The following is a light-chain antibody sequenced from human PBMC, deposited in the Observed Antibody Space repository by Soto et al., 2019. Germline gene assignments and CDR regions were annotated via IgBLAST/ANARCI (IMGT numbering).Light chain of an antibody. Sequence: DIVMTQSPAILSVSPGERATLSCRASQSVETFLAWFQHKAGQAPQLLIFGSSTRAACVPARFSGGGSGTEFTHTIDSLRSEDFAVYFGQQYHAWPPGTFGGRTKVEIK. CDR1: QSVETF. CDR2: GSS. V-gene: IGKV3-15*01. J-gene: IGKJ4*01. CDR3: QQYHAWPPGT.